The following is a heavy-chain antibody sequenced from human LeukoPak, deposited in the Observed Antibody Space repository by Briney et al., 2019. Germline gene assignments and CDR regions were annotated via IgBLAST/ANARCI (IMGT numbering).Heavy chain of an antibody. V-gene: IGHV3-23*01. CDR1: GFTFDAYA. CDR2: ISGSGDNT. D-gene: IGHD3-22*01. J-gene: IGHJ4*02. Sequence: GGSLRLSCATSGFTFDAYAMNWVRQASGKGLEWVSGISGSGDNTYYADSVKGRFTISRDNSKNTLYVQVNSLGTEDTAAYYCAKGSYYDSSGSFYFDYWGQGTLVTVSS. CDR3: AKGSYYDSSGSFYFDY.